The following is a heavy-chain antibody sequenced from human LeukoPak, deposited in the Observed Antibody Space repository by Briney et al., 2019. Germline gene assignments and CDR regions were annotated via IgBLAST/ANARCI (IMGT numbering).Heavy chain of an antibody. CDR3: VKPWAMYIAASGTHFDS. CDR2: ITKDGSRQ. D-gene: IGHD2-15*01. V-gene: IGHV3-30*02. Sequence: GRSLRLSCPASGFNFDDFGMHWVRQTPDKGLEWLTFITKDGSRQKYADSVKGRFTASRDNSQKTVYLQMNSLRTDDPALYYCVKPWAMYIAASGTHFDSWGQGTVVSVS. J-gene: IGHJ4*02. CDR1: GFNFDDFG.